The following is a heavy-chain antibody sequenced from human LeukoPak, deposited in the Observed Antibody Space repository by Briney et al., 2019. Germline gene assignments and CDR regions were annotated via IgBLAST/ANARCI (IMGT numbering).Heavy chain of an antibody. J-gene: IGHJ6*04. D-gene: IGHD6-13*01. CDR3: AKEGIAAAGRDGMDV. Sequence: GGSLRLSCAASGFTFSSYGMSWVRQAPGKGLEWVSAISGSGGSTYYADSVKGRFTISRDNPKNTLYLQMNSLRAEDTAVYYCAKEGIAAAGRDGMDVWGKGTTVTISS. V-gene: IGHV3-23*01. CDR1: GFTFSSYG. CDR2: ISGSGGST.